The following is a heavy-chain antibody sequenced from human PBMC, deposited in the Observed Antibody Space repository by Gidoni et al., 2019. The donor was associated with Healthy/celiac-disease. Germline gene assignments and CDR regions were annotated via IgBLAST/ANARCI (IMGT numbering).Heavy chain of an antibody. Sequence: EVQLVESGGGLVKPGGSLRLSCAASGFTFSSYSMNWVRQAPGKGLEWVSSISSSSSYINYADSVKGRFTISRDNAKNSLYLQMNSLRAEDTAVYYCARKTALIWSGQTFDYWGQGTLVTVSS. D-gene: IGHD3-3*01. V-gene: IGHV3-21*01. CDR3: ARKTALIWSGQTFDY. CDR2: ISSSSSYI. CDR1: GFTFSSYS. J-gene: IGHJ4*02.